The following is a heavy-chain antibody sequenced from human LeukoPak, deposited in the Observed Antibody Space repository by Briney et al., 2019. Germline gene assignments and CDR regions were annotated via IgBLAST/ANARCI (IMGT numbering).Heavy chain of an antibody. D-gene: IGHD3-10*01. J-gene: IGHJ4*02. Sequence: PGGSLRLSCAASAFSLSNAWMNWVRQAPGKGLEWVSAISGSGGSTYYADSVKGRFTISRDNSKNTLYLQMNSLRAEDTAVYYCAKSPARRMVRGVMSGYFDYWGQGTLVTVSS. CDR3: AKSPARRMVRGVMSGYFDY. CDR2: ISGSGGST. V-gene: IGHV3-23*01. CDR1: AFSLSNAW.